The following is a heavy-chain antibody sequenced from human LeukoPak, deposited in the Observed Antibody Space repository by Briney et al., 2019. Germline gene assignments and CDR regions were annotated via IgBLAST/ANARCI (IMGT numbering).Heavy chain of an antibody. J-gene: IGHJ4*02. CDR1: GFTFSSYD. CDR3: ARDHYYDSSGPA. CDR2: ISSSSSYI. D-gene: IGHD3-22*01. Sequence: GGSLRLSCAASGFTFSSYDMHWVRQATGKGLEWVSSISSSSSYIYYADSVKGRFTISRDNAKNSLYLQMNSLRAEDTAVYYCARDHYYDSSGPAWGQGTLVTVSS. V-gene: IGHV3-21*01.